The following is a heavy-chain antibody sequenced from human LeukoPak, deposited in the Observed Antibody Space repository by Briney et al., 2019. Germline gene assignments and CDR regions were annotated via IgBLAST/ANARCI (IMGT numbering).Heavy chain of an antibody. CDR2: ISYEGSNK. D-gene: IGHD3-22*01. CDR1: GFSFNNYA. V-gene: IGHV3-30*04. Sequence: GGSLRLSCAGSGFSFNNYAMHWVRQAPGKGLEWVAVISYEGSNKRYADSVKGRFTIARDNSKHMLYLEMNNLRAEDTAVYYCAKDGDSLLLHYFDYWGQGTLVTVSS. J-gene: IGHJ4*02. CDR3: AKDGDSLLLHYFDY.